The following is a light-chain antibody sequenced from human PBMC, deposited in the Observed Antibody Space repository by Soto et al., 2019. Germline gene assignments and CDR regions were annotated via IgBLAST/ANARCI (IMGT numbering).Light chain of an antibody. Sequence: DIQMTQSPSTLSASVGDRVTITCRASQSISSWLAWYQQKPGTAPKLLIYKASTLQCGVPSRFSGSGSGTEFTLTISSLQPDDSATYYCQQYRDNWTFGQGTKVEIK. CDR2: KAS. J-gene: IGKJ1*01. CDR1: QSISSW. CDR3: QQYRDNWT. V-gene: IGKV1-5*03.